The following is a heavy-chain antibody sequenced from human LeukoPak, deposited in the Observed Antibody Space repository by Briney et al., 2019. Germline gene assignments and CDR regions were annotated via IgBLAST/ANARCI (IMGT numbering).Heavy chain of an antibody. CDR1: GYSIYSGYY. D-gene: IGHD5-24*01. CDR3: ATIEDGYNPGNIDY. Sequence: PSETLSLTCNISGYSIYSGYYWGWIRQPPGEGLEWIGSIYHSGSTYYNPSLKSRVTISVDTSKNQFSLKLSSVTAADTAVYYCATIEDGYNPGNIDYWGQGTLVTVSS. CDR2: IYHSGST. V-gene: IGHV4-38-2*02. J-gene: IGHJ4*02.